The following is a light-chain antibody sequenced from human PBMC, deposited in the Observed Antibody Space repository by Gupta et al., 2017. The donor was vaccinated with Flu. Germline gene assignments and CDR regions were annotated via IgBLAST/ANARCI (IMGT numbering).Light chain of an antibody. CDR3: QQGKSYPLT. V-gene: IGKV1-9*01. Sequence: DIQLNQSPSFLSASVGDRATITCRASQGISSYLAWYQQKPGKAPKLLIYAASTLQSGVPSRFSGSGSGTEFTLTISSLQPEDFATYYCQQGKSYPLTFGGGTKVDIK. CDR1: QGISSY. CDR2: AAS. J-gene: IGKJ4*01.